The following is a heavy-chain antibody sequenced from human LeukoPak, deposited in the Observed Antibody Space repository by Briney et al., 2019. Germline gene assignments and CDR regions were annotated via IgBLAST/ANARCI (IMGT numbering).Heavy chain of an antibody. CDR2: ISGSGGST. CDR1: GFTFSSYA. CDR3: AKEKRGVVVVAAVFDY. Sequence: PGGSLRLSCAASGFTFSSYAMSWVRQAPGKGLEWVSAISGSGGSTYYADSVKGRFTISRDDSKNTLYLQMNSLRAEDTAVYYCAKEKRGVVVVAAVFDYWGQGTLVTVSS. J-gene: IGHJ4*02. V-gene: IGHV3-23*01. D-gene: IGHD2-15*01.